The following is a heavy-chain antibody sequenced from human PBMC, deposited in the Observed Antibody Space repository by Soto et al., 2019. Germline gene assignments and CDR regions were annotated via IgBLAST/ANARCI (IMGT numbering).Heavy chain of an antibody. J-gene: IGHJ5*02. V-gene: IGHV1-18*01. Sequence: ASVKVSCKASGYTFTSYGISWVRQAPGQGLEWMGWISAYNRNTNYAQKLQGRVTMTTDTSTSAAYMELRSLRSDDTAVYYCARAFYCSGGSCSHGGWFDPWGQGTLVTVSS. CDR3: ARAFYCSGGSCSHGGWFDP. D-gene: IGHD2-15*01. CDR1: GYTFTSYG. CDR2: ISAYNRNT.